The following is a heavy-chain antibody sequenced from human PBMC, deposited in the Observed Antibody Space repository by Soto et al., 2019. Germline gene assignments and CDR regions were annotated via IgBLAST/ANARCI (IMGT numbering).Heavy chain of an antibody. J-gene: IGHJ6*03. V-gene: IGHV3-48*01. CDR3: ARDSDYYYYMDV. CDR2: ISSSSSTI. CDR1: GFTFSSYS. Sequence: EVQLVESGGGLVQPGGSLRLSCAASGFTFSSYSMNLVRQAPGKGLEWVSYISSSSSTIYYAGSVKGRFTISRDNAKNSMYLQMNSLRAEDMAVSCCARDSDYYYYMDVWGKGTTVTFSS. D-gene: IGHD3-10*01.